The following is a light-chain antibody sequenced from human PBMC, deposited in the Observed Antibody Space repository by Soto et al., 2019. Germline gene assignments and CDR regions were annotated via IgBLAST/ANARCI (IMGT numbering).Light chain of an antibody. CDR3: QQIYVAPVT. Sequence: DVQMTQSPSSLSASVGDRVTITCRASQSINSCLNWYQQKPGKAPKLLIYAASNLQSGVPSRFSGRESGTDFILTISSLQPEDFATYYCQQIYVAPVTFGQGTKVEIK. V-gene: IGKV1-39*01. J-gene: IGKJ1*01. CDR2: AAS. CDR1: QSINSC.